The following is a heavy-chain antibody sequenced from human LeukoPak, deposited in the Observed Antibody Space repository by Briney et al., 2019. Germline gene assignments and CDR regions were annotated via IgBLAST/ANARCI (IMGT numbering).Heavy chain of an antibody. CDR1: GFTFSSYA. J-gene: IGHJ4*02. CDR2: ISYDGSNK. CDR3: AKASERYFDY. Sequence: GGSLRLSCAASGFTFSSYAMHWVRQAPGKGLEWVAVISYDGSNKYYADSVKGRFTISRDNSKNTLYLQMNSLRAEDTAVYYCAKASERYFDYWGQGTLVTVSS. V-gene: IGHV3-30-3*01.